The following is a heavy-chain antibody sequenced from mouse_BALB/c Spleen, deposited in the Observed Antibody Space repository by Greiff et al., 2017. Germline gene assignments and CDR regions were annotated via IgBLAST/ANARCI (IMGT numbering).Heavy chain of an antibody. V-gene: IGHV14-4*02. CDR3: NGIYYYGSSYRYFDV. Sequence: VQLQQPGAELVMPGASVKLSCTASGFNIKDYYMHWVKQRPEQGLEWIGWIDPENGDTEYAPKFQGKATMTADTSSNTAYLQLSSLTSEDTAVYYCNGIYYYGSSYRYFDVWGAGTTVTVSS. CDR2: IDPENGDT. CDR1: GFNIKDYY. D-gene: IGHD1-1*01. J-gene: IGHJ1*01.